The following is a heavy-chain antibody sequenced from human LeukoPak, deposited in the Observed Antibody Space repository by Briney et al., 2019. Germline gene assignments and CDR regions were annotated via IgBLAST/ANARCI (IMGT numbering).Heavy chain of an antibody. J-gene: IGHJ3*02. V-gene: IGHV3-30*18. CDR1: GFTFSSYG. CDR2: ISYDGSNK. Sequence: GGSLRLSCAASGFTFSSYGMHWVRQAPGKGLEWVAVISYDGSNKYYADSVRGRFTISRDNSKNTLYLQMNSLRAEDTAVYYCAKDGGSSSFPDAFDIWGQGTMVTVSS. D-gene: IGHD6-6*01. CDR3: AKDGGSSSFPDAFDI.